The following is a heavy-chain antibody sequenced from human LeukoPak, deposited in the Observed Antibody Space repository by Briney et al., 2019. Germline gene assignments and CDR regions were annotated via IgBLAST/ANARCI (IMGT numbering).Heavy chain of an antibody. CDR3: ARGTGGHSGYDQYYFDY. CDR1: GGSFSGYY. Sequence: SETLSLTCAVYGGSFSGYYWSWIRQPPGKGLEWIGEINHSGSTNYNPSLKSRVTISVDTSKNQFSLKLSSVTAADTAVYYCARGTGGHSGYDQYYFDYWGQGTLVTVSS. D-gene: IGHD5-12*01. V-gene: IGHV4-34*01. CDR2: INHSGST. J-gene: IGHJ4*02.